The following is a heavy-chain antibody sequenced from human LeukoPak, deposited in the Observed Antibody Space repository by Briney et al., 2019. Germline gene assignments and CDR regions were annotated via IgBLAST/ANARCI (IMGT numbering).Heavy chain of an antibody. CDR1: GFTFSSYS. CDR3: ARDGSYGRNWFDP. CDR2: ISSSSSYI. Sequence: GGSLRLSCAASGFTFSSYSMNWVRQAPGKGLEWVSSISSSSSYIYYADSVKGRFTISRDNAKNSLYLQMNSLRAEDTAVYYCARDGSYGRNWFDPWGQGTLVTVSS. V-gene: IGHV3-21*01. J-gene: IGHJ5*02. D-gene: IGHD1-26*01.